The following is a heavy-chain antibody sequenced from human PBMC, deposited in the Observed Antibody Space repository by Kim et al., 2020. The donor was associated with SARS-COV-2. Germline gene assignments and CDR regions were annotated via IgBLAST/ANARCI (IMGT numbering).Heavy chain of an antibody. Sequence: GGSLRLSCAASGFTFSSYAMSWVRQAPGKGLEWVSAISGSGGSTYYADSVKGRFTISRDNSKNTLYLQMNSLRAEDTAVYYCAKDGWYQLLPSNNWFDPWGQGTLDTVSS. CDR2: ISGSGGST. V-gene: IGHV3-23*01. D-gene: IGHD2-2*01. CDR1: GFTFSSYA. J-gene: IGHJ5*02. CDR3: AKDGWYQLLPSNNWFDP.